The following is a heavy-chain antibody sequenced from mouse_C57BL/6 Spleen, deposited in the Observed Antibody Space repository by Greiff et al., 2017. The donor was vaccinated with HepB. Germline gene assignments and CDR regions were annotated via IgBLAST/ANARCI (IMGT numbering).Heavy chain of an antibody. CDR3: ARPRYDYDGTPFAY. CDR1: GYTFTSYD. CDR2: IYPRDGST. V-gene: IGHV1-85*01. D-gene: IGHD2-4*01. Sequence: QVQLKESGPELVKPGASVKLSCKASGYTFTSYDINWVKQRPGQGLEWIGWIYPRDGSTKYNEKFKGKATLTVDTSSSTAYMELHSLTSEDSAVYFCARPRYDYDGTPFAYWGQGTLVTVSA. J-gene: IGHJ3*01.